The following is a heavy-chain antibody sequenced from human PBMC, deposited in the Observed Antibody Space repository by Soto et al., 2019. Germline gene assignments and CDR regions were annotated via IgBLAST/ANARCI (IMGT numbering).Heavy chain of an antibody. D-gene: IGHD3-10*01. J-gene: IGHJ6*02. CDR1: GDSVSSNSAA. V-gene: IGHV6-1*01. CDR3: AREITMVRGVTPRTYYYGMDV. Sequence: SQTLSLTCAISGDSVSSNSAAWNWIRQSPSRGLEWLGRTYYRSKWYNDYAVSVKSRITINPDTSKNQFSLQLNSVTPEDTAVYYCAREITMVRGVTPRTYYYGMDVWGQGTTVTVSS. CDR2: TYYRSKWYN.